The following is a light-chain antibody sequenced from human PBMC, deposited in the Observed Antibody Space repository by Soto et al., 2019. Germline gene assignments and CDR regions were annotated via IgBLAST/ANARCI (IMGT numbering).Light chain of an antibody. V-gene: IGKV3-15*01. J-gene: IGKJ1*01. CDR1: QSVSTN. Sequence: EIVMTQSPVTLSVSPGERATLSCRASQSVSTNLAWYQQKPGQAPRLLIYDTFSRATGVPDRFSGSGSGTDFTLTISSLQSEDFAVYICQHYNNWPLTFGQGTKVDIK. CDR3: QHYNNWPLT. CDR2: DTF.